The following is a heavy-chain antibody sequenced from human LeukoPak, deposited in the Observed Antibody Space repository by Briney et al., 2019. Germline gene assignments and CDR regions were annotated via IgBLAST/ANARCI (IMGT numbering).Heavy chain of an antibody. CDR2: FDPEDGET. CDR3: VSGPHYYYGMDV. V-gene: IGHV1-24*01. J-gene: IGHJ6*02. Sequence: ASVKVSCKVSGYTLTELSMHWVRQAPGKGLEWMGGFDPEDGETIYAQKFQGRVTMTEDTSTDTAYMELSSLRSEDTAVYYCVSGPHYYYGMDVWGQGTTVTVSS. CDR1: GYTLTELS. D-gene: IGHD2-15*01.